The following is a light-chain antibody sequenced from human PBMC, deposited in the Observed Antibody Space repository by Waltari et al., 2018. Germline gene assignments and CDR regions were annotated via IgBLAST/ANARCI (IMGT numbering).Light chain of an antibody. Sequence: EIGLTQSPGTLSFSPGERATLSCRASQSVATYLAWYQQKTGQAPWLLIYGASSRATGVQDRLRASVSGTDFSLTSISLEPEDFAVYYCQHYVRLPVTFGQGTKVEIK. V-gene: IGKV3-20*01. CDR1: QSVATY. CDR3: QHYVRLPVT. J-gene: IGKJ1*01. CDR2: GAS.